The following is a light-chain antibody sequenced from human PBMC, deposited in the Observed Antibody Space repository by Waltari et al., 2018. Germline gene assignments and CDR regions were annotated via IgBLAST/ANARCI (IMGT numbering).Light chain of an antibody. CDR2: DVS. CDR1: STDVGYSDY. V-gene: IGLV2-14*03. Sequence: QSALTQPASVSGSPGQSITISCAGSSTDVGYSDYVSWYQQYPDNVPKLLIHDVSKRPSGISPRFPGSKSGNTASLAISGLQADDEADDYCSAPTITLHVVFGGGTKVTVL. CDR3: SAPTITLHVV. J-gene: IGLJ2*01.